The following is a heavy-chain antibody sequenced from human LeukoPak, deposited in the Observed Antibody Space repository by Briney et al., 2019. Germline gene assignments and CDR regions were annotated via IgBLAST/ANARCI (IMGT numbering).Heavy chain of an antibody. CDR2: IYYSGST. D-gene: IGHD3-10*01. V-gene: IGHV4-39*07. CDR1: GGSISSSSYY. J-gene: IGHJ4*02. CDR3: ARDLGFGESNFDY. Sequence: PSETLSLTCTVSGGSISSSSYYWGWIRQPPGTGLEWIGSIYYSGSTYYNPSLKSRVTISVDTSKNQFSLKLSSVTAADTAVYYCARDLGFGESNFDYWGQGTLVTVSS.